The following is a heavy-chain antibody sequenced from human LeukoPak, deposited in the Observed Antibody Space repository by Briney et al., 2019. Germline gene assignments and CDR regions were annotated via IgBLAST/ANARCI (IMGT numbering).Heavy chain of an antibody. CDR1: GFTVSSNS. V-gene: IGHV3-53*01. J-gene: IGHJ4*02. D-gene: IGHD4/OR15-4a*01. CDR3: ARRAGAYSHPYDY. CDR2: INSDNT. Sequence: GGSLRLSCTVSGFTVSSNSMSWVRQAPGKGLEWVSFINSDNTHYSDSVKGRFTISRDNSKNTLYLQMNSLRVEDTAVYYCARRAGAYSHPYDYWGQGTLVTVSS.